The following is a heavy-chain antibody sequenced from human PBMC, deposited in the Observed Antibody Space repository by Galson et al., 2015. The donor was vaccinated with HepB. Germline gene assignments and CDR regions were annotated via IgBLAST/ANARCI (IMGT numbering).Heavy chain of an antibody. Sequence: SVKVSCKVSGYTLTELSMHWVRQAPGKGLEWMGGFDPEDGETIYAQKFQGRVTMTEDTSTDTAYMELSSLRSEDTAVYYCATDRRLGSGITGTGGDYWGQGTLVTVSS. CDR2: FDPEDGET. J-gene: IGHJ4*02. CDR3: ATDRRLGSGITGTGGDY. D-gene: IGHD1-20*01. CDR1: GYTLTELS. V-gene: IGHV1-24*01.